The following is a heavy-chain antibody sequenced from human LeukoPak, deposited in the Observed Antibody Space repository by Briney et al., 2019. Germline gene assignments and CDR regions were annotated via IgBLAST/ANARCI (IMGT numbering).Heavy chain of an antibody. J-gene: IGHJ4*02. CDR1: GFSLSTHGLH. D-gene: IGHD2-2*01. V-gene: IGHV2-5*02. Sequence: SGPTLLRPTPPLTPTFTFSGFSLSTHGLHVGWIRQPPGKALEWLALIYWDDDKRYSPSLKNRLTITKDTSKSQVVLTMTNMDPVDTATYYCARGLVPPAAMSEVFDYWGQGTLVTVSS. CDR3: ARGLVPPAAMSEVFDY. CDR2: IYWDDDK.